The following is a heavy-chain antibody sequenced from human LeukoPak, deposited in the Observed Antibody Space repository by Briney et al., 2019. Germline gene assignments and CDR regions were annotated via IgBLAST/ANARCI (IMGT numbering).Heavy chain of an antibody. CDR2: IRYDGSNK. D-gene: IGHD2-15*01. CDR1: GFTFSSYG. J-gene: IGHJ4*02. CDR3: AKGYCSGGSCPFDH. V-gene: IGHV3-30*02. Sequence: PGGSLRLSCAASGFTFSSYGMHWVRQAPGKGLEWVAFIRYDGSNKYYEDSVKGRFTISRDNSKNTLYLQMNSLRAGDTAVYYCAKGYCSGGSCPFDHWGQGTLVTVSS.